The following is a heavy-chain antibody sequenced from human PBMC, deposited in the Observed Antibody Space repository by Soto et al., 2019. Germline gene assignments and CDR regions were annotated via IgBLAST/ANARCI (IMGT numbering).Heavy chain of an antibody. CDR1: GYTFTSYG. Sequence: QVQLVQSGAEVKKPGASVKVSCKASGYTFTSYGISWVRQAPGQGLEGMGWISAYNGNTNYAQKLQGRVTMTTDTATSTAYMERRSLRSDDTAVYYCAREGITGTTTAYYYYGMDVWGQGTTVTVSS. J-gene: IGHJ6*02. CDR3: AREGITGTTTAYYYYGMDV. D-gene: IGHD1-20*01. CDR2: ISAYNGNT. V-gene: IGHV1-18*01.